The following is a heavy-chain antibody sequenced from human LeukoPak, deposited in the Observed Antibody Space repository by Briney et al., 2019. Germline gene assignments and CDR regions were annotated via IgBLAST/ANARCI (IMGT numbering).Heavy chain of an antibody. V-gene: IGHV1-18*01. Sequence: ASVKVSCKASGYTFTNYAITWVRQASGQGLEWMGCISPYNGNTNFAQNLQGRVTMTTDTATSTAYMELRDLRSEDTAMYYCAITSARGTYRFLDYWGQGTLVTVSS. CDR2: ISPYNGNT. CDR1: GYTFTNYA. D-gene: IGHD3-16*02. J-gene: IGHJ4*02. CDR3: AITSARGTYRFLDY.